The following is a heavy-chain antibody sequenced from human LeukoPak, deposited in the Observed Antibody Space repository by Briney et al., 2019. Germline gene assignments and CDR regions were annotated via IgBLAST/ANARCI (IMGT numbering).Heavy chain of an antibody. J-gene: IGHJ3*02. CDR1: GGSISSGSYY. Sequence: SETLSLTCTVSGGSISSGSYYWSWIRQPAGKGLEWIGRIYTSGSTNYNPSLKSRVTISVDTSKNQFSLKLSSVTAADTAVYYCARGKYSSGWYDAFDIWGQGTMVTVSS. D-gene: IGHD6-19*01. V-gene: IGHV4-61*02. CDR3: ARGKYSSGWYDAFDI. CDR2: IYTSGST.